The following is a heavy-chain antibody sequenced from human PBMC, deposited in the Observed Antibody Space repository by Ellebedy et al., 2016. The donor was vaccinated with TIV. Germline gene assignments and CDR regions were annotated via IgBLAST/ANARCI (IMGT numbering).Heavy chain of an antibody. CDR2: ISGSGGST. D-gene: IGHD1-26*01. CDR3: ARDRKVGATYLDY. Sequence: GGSLRLSXAASGFTFSSYAMSWVRQAPGKGLEWVSAISGSGGSTYYADSVKGRFTISRDNSKNTLYLQMNSLRAEDTAVYYCARDRKVGATYLDYWGQGTLVTVSS. CDR1: GFTFSSYA. J-gene: IGHJ4*02. V-gene: IGHV3-23*01.